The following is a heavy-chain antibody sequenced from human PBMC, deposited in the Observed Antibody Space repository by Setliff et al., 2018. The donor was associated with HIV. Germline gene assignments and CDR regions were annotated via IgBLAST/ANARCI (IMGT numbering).Heavy chain of an antibody. Sequence: SETLSLTCAVSGYSISSGYYWGWIRQPPGKGLEWIGTIYHSGKTYYNPSLKSRVTISVETSKNQFSLKLNSVTAADTAVYYCARRTDSGYQYYFDYWGQGTLVT. CDR2: IYHSGKT. CDR3: ARRTDSGYQYYFDY. D-gene: IGHD5-12*01. V-gene: IGHV4-38-2*01. J-gene: IGHJ4*02. CDR1: GYSISSGYY.